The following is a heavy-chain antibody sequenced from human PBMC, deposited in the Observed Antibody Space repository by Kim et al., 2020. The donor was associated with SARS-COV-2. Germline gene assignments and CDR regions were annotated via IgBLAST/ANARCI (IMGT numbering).Heavy chain of an antibody. CDR3: ARGTNDFWSGYWTSGDYYYMDV. CDR2: IYYSGST. V-gene: IGHV4-31*03. Sequence: SETLSLTCTVSGGSISSGGYYWSWIRQHPGKGLEWIGYIYYSGSTYYNPSLKSRVTISVDTSKNQFSLKLSSVTAADTAVYYCARGTNDFWSGYWTSGDYYYMDVWGKGTTVTVSS. J-gene: IGHJ6*03. D-gene: IGHD3-3*01. CDR1: GGSISSGGYY.